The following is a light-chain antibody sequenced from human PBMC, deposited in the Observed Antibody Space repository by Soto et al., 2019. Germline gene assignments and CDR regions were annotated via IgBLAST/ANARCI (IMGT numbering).Light chain of an antibody. J-gene: IGLJ1*01. CDR1: SSDVGGYNY. Sequence: QSVLTQPASVSGSPGQSITISCTGTSSDVGGYNYVSWYQQHPGKAPKLMIYDVSNRPSGVSYRFSGSKSGNTASLTISGLQAEDEADYYCSSYTSINTRVFGTGTRSPS. CDR3: SSYTSINTRV. V-gene: IGLV2-14*01. CDR2: DVS.